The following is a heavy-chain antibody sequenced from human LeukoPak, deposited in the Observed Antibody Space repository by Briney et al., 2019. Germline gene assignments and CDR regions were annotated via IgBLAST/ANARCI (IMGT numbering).Heavy chain of an antibody. CDR2: INSDGINT. V-gene: IGHV3-74*01. CDR3: ASPTVTTPFDY. CDR1: GFTFSNYW. Sequence: GGSLRLSCSASGFTFSNYWMHWVRQAPGKGLVWVSRINSDGINTSYADSVKGRFTISRDNAKNTLNLQMNSLRAEDTAVYYCASPTVTTPFDYWGQGTLVTVSS. J-gene: IGHJ4*02. D-gene: IGHD4-17*01.